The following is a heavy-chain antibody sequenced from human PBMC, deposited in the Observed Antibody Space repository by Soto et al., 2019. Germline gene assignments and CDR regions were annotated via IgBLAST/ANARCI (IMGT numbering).Heavy chain of an antibody. CDR2: IYSGGST. V-gene: IGHV3-53*01. CDR1: GFTVSSNY. D-gene: IGHD5-18*01. Sequence: GGSLRLSCAASGFTVSSNYMSWVRQAPGKGLEWVSVIYSGGSTYYADSVKGRFTISRDNSKNTLYLQMNSPRAGDTAVYYCARDFRGYSYGYYYYYGMDVWGQGTTVTVSS. CDR3: ARDFRGYSYGYYYYYGMDV. J-gene: IGHJ6*02.